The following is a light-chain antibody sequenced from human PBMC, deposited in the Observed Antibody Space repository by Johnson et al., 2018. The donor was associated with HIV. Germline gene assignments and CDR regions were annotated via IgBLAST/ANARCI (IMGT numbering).Light chain of an antibody. J-gene: IGLJ1*01. Sequence: QSVLTQPPSVSAAPGQKVTISCSGSSSNIGNNYVSWYQHLPGTAPKLLIYENIKRPSGIPDRFSGSKSGTSATLGITGLQTGDEADYYCGTWDSSLSAGGVFGTGTKVTVL. V-gene: IGLV1-51*02. CDR1: SSNIGNNY. CDR3: GTWDSSLSAGGV. CDR2: ENI.